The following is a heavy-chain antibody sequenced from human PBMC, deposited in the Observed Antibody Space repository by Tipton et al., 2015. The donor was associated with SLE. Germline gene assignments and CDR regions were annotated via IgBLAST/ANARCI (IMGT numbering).Heavy chain of an antibody. CDR3: ARGSYYTSGSYTTYDY. V-gene: IGHV4-39*07. J-gene: IGHJ4*02. CDR1: GGSISSSDYY. CDR2: MYYSGNT. D-gene: IGHD3-10*01. Sequence: TLSLTCTVSGGSISSSDYYWTWIRQPPGRGLEWIGSMYYSGNTYYNPSFKSRVIISVDTSKNQFSLKLNSVTAADTAVYYCARGSYYTSGSYTTYDYWGQGTLVTVSS.